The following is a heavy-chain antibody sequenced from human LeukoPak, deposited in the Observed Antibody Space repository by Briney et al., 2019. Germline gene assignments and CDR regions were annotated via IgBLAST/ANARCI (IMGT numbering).Heavy chain of an antibody. V-gene: IGHV3-66*02. D-gene: IGHD6-6*01. CDR2: IYSGGNT. CDR3: ARSETLYSSSSIYYYYGMDV. CDR1: GFTVSSNH. J-gene: IGHJ6*02. Sequence: GGSLRLSCAASGFTVSSNHMSWVRQSPGKGLEWVSVIYSGGNTYYADSVKGRFTISRDNSKNTLFLQMNSLKAEDTAVYYCARSETLYSSSSIYYYYGMDVWGQGTTVTVSS.